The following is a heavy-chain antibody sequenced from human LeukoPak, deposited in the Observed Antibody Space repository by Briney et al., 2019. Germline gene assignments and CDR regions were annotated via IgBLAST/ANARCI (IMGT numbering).Heavy chain of an antibody. Sequence: GASVKVSCKASGYTFTSYGISWVRQAPGQGLEWMGWISAYNGNTNYAQKLQGRVTMTTDTSTSTAYMELRSLRSDDTAVYYCARERIVVPSGNWYFDLWGRGTLVTVSS. CDR2: ISAYNGNT. CDR3: ARERIVVPSGNWYFDL. D-gene: IGHD3-22*01. V-gene: IGHV1-18*01. J-gene: IGHJ2*01. CDR1: GYTFTSYG.